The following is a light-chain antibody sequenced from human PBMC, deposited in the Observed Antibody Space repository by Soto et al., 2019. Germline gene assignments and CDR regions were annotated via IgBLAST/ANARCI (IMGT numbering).Light chain of an antibody. V-gene: IGKV3-20*01. CDR2: GAS. J-gene: IGKJ4*01. CDR3: QQYDTSPLT. Sequence: EIVLTQSPGTLSLSPGERVTLSCRASQSVTSSNLAWYQQKPGQAPSLLISGASTRATGIPDRFIGSGSGTDFTLTISRLEAEDFAVYYCQQYDTSPLTFGGGTKVEI. CDR1: QSVTSSN.